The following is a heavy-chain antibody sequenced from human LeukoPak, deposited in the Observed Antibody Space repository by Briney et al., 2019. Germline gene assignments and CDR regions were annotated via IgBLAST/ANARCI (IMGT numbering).Heavy chain of an antibody. CDR2: IYTSGST. CDR1: GVSISSGSYY. Sequence: PSETLSLTCTVSGVSISSGSYYWSWIRQPAGKGLEWIGRIYTSGSTNYNPSLKSRVTISVDTSKNQFSLKLSSVTAADTAVYYCAREELYDFWSGYHSYWYFDLWGRGTLVTVSS. V-gene: IGHV4-61*02. D-gene: IGHD3-3*01. J-gene: IGHJ2*01. CDR3: AREELYDFWSGYHSYWYFDL.